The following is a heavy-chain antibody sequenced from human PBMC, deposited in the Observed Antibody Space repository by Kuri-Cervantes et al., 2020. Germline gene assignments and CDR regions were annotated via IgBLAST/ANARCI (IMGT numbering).Heavy chain of an antibody. D-gene: IGHD2-2*01. CDR1: GYTLTELS. V-gene: IGHV1-24*01. CDR2: FDPEDGET. Sequence: ASVKVSCKVSGYTLTELSMHWVRQAPGKGLEWMGGFDPEDGETIYAQKFQGRVTMTEDTSTDTAYMELSSLRSEDTAVYYCARGDIVVVPAAMFLDYWGQGTLVTVSS. J-gene: IGHJ4*02. CDR3: ARGDIVVVPAAMFLDY.